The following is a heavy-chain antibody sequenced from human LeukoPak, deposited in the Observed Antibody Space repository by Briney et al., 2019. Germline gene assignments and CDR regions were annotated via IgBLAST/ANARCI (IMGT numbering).Heavy chain of an antibody. CDR1: GFTFSSYW. V-gene: IGHV3-33*08. D-gene: IGHD2-2*01. J-gene: IGHJ4*02. Sequence: GPLRLSCAASGFTFSSYWMNWARQAPGKGLEWVAVIWYDGSNKYYADSVKGRFTISRDNSKNTLYLQMNSLRAEDTAVYYCARDPPAVHFDYWGQGTLVTVSS. CDR2: IWYDGSNK. CDR3: ARDPPAVHFDY.